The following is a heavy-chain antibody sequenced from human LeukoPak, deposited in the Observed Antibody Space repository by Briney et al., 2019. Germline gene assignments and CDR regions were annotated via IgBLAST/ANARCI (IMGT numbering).Heavy chain of an antibody. D-gene: IGHD4-17*01. CDR1: GFTFSSYG. J-gene: IGHJ3*02. CDR2: ISYDGSNK. V-gene: IGHV3-30*03. Sequence: PGGSLRLSCAASGFTFSSYGMHWVRQAPGKGLEWVAVISYDGSNKYYADSVKGRFTISRDNSKNTLYLQMNSLRAEDTAVYYCASYGDYKDAFDIWGQGTMVTVSS. CDR3: ASYGDYKDAFDI.